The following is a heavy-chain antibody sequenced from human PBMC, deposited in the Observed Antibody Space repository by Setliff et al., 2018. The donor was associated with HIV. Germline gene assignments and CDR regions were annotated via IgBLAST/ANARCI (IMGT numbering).Heavy chain of an antibody. J-gene: IGHJ4*02. CDR2: TFDNGNT. CDR3: ARDPGDYDRKFDH. CDR1: GGSISFYY. V-gene: IGHV4-59*01. D-gene: IGHD3-22*01. Sequence: SETLSLTCSISGGSISFYYWNWLRQTPGKGLEWIAYTFDNGNTHYNPSLESRVTLSLDTSRNLFSLRLASVTAADTAGYYCARDPGDYDRKFDHLGQGALVTVSS.